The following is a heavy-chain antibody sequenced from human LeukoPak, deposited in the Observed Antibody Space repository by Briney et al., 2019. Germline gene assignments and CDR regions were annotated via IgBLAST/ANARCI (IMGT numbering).Heavy chain of an antibody. CDR2: ISGSGSTI. CDR1: GFTFSDYY. CDR3: ARGWEYYDSSGLFDY. Sequence: PGGSLRLSCAASGFTFSDYYMSWIRQAPGKGLEWVSYISGSGSTIYYADSVKGRFTISRDNAKNSLYLQMNSLRAEDTAVYYCARGWEYYDSSGLFDYWGQGTLVTVSS. D-gene: IGHD3-22*01. V-gene: IGHV3-11*01. J-gene: IGHJ4*02.